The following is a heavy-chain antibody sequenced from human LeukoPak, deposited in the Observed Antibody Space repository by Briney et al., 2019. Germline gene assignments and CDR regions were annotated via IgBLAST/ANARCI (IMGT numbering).Heavy chain of an antibody. J-gene: IGHJ4*02. Sequence: ASVKVSCKVSGYTLTELSVHWVRQAPGKGLEWMGNFDPKDGDTIYAQRFQGRVTMTEDTSTHTAYMELSSLRSEDTAVYYCATDPLLRFLVYWGQGTLVTVSS. CDR2: FDPKDGDT. V-gene: IGHV1-24*01. CDR3: ATDPLLRFLVY. D-gene: IGHD3-3*01. CDR1: GYTLTELS.